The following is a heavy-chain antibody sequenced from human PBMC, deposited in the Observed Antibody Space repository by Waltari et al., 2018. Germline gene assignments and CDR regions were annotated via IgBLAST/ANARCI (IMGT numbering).Heavy chain of an antibody. CDR2: IYWDDDA. Sequence: QITLEESGPTLVKTTQTLTLTCPISGLSISSSGVSVGWIRQPPGKTLEWLALIYWDDDARYSPSLRSRLTITKDNSKNQMVLTMTDVRPDDTATYYCGHRRLEQAFDVWGHGTMVTVSS. V-gene: IGHV2-5*02. J-gene: IGHJ3*01. D-gene: IGHD1-1*01. CDR3: GHRRLEQAFDV. CDR1: GLSISSSGVS.